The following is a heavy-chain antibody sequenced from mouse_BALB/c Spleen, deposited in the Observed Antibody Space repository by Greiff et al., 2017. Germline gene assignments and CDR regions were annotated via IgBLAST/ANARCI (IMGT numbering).Heavy chain of an antibody. Sequence: VQLQQSGPELVKPGASVKMSCKASGYTFTDYVISWVKQRTGQGLEWIGEIYPGSGSTYYNGKFKGKATLTADKSSNTAYMQLSSLTSEDSAVYFCARNYGRYFDVWGAGTTVTVSS. CDR2: IYPGSGST. J-gene: IGHJ1*01. CDR3: ARNYGRYFDV. D-gene: IGHD1-1*01. V-gene: IGHV1-77*01. CDR1: GYTFTDYV.